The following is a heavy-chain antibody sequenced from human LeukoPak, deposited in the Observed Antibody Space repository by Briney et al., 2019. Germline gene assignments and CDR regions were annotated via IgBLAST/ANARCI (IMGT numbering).Heavy chain of an antibody. CDR3: AKGADVLADDYFDI. CDR1: GHSIITLY. D-gene: IGHD5-24*01. J-gene: IGHJ3*02. CDR2: IHYSGST. Sequence: PSETLSLNSTTAGHSIITLYWVCIRQPPGKGLEWIGYIHYSGSTSSNPSLKSRVTISVDTSKNQLSLKLISVTTADTAVYYCAKGADVLADDYFDIWGQGTMVTVSS. V-gene: IGHV4-59*11.